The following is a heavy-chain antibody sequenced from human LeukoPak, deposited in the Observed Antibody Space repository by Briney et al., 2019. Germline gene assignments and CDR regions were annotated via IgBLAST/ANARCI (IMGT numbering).Heavy chain of an antibody. CDR1: GYTFTSYT. D-gene: IGHD3-9*01. CDR3: AREVDDYDILTGYYPRQWVRYFDY. Sequence: ASVKVSCKASGYTFTSYTMHWVRQAPGQRLEWMGWINTGNGNTKYSQEFQGRVTITRDKSTSTAYMELSSLRSEDTAVYYCAREVDDYDILTGYYPRQWVRYFDYWGQGTLVTVSS. J-gene: IGHJ4*02. CDR2: INTGNGNT. V-gene: IGHV1-3*03.